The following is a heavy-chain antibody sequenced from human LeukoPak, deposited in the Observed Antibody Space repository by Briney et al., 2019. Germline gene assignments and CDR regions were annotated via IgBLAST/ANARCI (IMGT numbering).Heavy chain of an antibody. CDR2: ISSSSSYI. CDR1: GFTFSSYS. J-gene: IGHJ5*02. V-gene: IGHV3-21*04. Sequence: GGSLRLSCAASGFTFSSYSMNWVRQAPGKGLEWVSSISSSSSYIYYADSVKGRFTISRDNAKNSLYLQMNSLRAEDTAVYYCAKVGSSCSGGSCQSNWFDPWGQGTLVTVSA. CDR3: AKVGSSCSGGSCQSNWFDP. D-gene: IGHD2-15*01.